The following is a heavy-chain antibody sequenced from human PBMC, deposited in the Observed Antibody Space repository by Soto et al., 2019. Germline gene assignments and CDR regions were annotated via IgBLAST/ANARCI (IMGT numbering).Heavy chain of an antibody. CDR1: GGSSSSRGYY. V-gene: IGHV4-31*03. J-gene: IGHJ4*02. Sequence: PSQPHCLTCTVSGGSSSSRGYYWSWIRQHPGKGLEWIGYIYYSGSTYYNPSLKSRVTISVDTSKNQFSLKLSSVTAADTAVYYCARGRITMIVVAGFDYWGQGTLVTVSS. CDR3: ARGRITMIVVAGFDY. CDR2: IYYSGST. D-gene: IGHD3-22*01.